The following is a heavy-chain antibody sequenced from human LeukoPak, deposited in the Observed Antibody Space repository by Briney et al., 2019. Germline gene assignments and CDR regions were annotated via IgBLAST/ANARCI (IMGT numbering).Heavy chain of an antibody. CDR3: AKKVGATVFDY. J-gene: IGHJ4*02. CDR1: GFTFSSYS. V-gene: IGHV3-21*04. D-gene: IGHD1-26*01. CDR2: ISSSSSYI. Sequence: GGSLRLSCAASGFTFSSYSMNWVRQAPGKGLEWVSSISSSSSYIYYADSVKGRFTISRDNSKNTLYLQMNSLRAEDTAVYYCAKKVGATVFDYWGQGTLVTVSS.